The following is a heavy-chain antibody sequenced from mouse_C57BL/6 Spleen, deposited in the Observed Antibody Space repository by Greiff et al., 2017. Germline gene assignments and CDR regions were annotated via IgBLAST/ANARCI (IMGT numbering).Heavy chain of an antibody. V-gene: IGHV5-17*01. CDR3: AREGYYAAMDY. J-gene: IGHJ4*01. Sequence: EVKLMESGGGLVKPGGSLKLSCAASGFTFSDYGMHWVRQAPEKGLEWVAYISSGSSTIYYADTVKGRFTISRDNAKNTLFLQMTSLRSEDTAMYYCAREGYYAAMDYWGQGTSVTVSS. CDR1: GFTFSDYG. D-gene: IGHD2-3*01. CDR2: ISSGSSTI.